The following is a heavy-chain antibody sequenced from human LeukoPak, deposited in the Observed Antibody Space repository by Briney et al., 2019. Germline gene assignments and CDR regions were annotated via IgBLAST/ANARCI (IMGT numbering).Heavy chain of an antibody. V-gene: IGHV3-23*01. CDR2: ISGSGSST. D-gene: IGHD2-15*01. CDR3: AKDRGMFLVGYLDY. CDR1: GFIFSSYA. J-gene: IGHJ4*02. Sequence: PGGSLRLSCEASGFIFSSYAMGWVRQAPGKGLEWVSVISGSGSSTYYADSVKGRFTISRDNSKNTLYLQMKNVRAEDTAVYYCAKDRGMFLVGYLDYWGQGTLVTVSS.